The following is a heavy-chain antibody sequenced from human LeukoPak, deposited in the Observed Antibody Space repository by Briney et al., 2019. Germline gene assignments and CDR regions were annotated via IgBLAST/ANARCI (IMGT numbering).Heavy chain of an antibody. D-gene: IGHD3-9*01. Sequence: SETLSLTCAVYGGSFSGYYWSWIRQPPGKGLEWIGEINHSESTNYNPSLKSRVTISVDTSKNQFSLKLSSVTAADTAVYYCARIPTYYDILTGYYHPSYFDYWGQGTLVTVSS. CDR2: INHSEST. V-gene: IGHV4-34*01. CDR3: ARIPTYYDILTGYYHPSYFDY. J-gene: IGHJ4*02. CDR1: GGSFSGYY.